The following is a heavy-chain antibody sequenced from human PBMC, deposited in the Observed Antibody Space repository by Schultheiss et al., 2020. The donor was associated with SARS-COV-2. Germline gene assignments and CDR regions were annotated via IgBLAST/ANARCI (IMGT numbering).Heavy chain of an antibody. CDR1: GFTFNIYS. J-gene: IGHJ4*02. CDR3: ARDGGLVWGSYHFFDY. CDR2: ISSSSSTI. V-gene: IGHV3-48*01. D-gene: IGHD3-16*02. Sequence: GGSLRLSCAASGFTFNIYSMNWVRQAPGKGLEWVSYISSSSSTIYYADSVKGRFTISRDNAKNSLYLQMNSLRAEDTAVYYCARDGGLVWGSYHFFDYWGQGTLVTVSS.